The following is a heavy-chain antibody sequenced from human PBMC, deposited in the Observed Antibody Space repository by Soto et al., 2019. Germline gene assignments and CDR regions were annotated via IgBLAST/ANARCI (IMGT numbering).Heavy chain of an antibody. J-gene: IGHJ5*02. CDR2: IIPIFGST. CDR3: ARDGDLRSDFWSGPLGGGWFDP. D-gene: IGHD3-3*01. V-gene: IGHV1-69*12. Sequence: QVQLVQSGAEVRKPGSSVKVSCKASGGTFSNSAITWVRQAPGQGLEWVGGIIPIFGSTNYAQKFQGRVTITGDESTGTAYMELSSLTSEDRAVYYCARDGDLRSDFWSGPLGGGWFDPWGQGTLVTVSS. CDR1: GGTFSNSA.